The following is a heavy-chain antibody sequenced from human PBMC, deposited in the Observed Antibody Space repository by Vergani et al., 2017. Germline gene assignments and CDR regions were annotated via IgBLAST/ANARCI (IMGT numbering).Heavy chain of an antibody. Sequence: QVQLVQSGAEVKKPGASVEVSCKASRYTFTSYDINWVRQATGQGLEWMGWMNPNSGNTGYAQKFQGRVTMTRNTSISTAYMELSSLRSEDTAVYYCARGHYDSRGEDFDYWGQGTLVTVSS. J-gene: IGHJ4*02. CDR3: ARGHYDSRGEDFDY. D-gene: IGHD3-22*01. V-gene: IGHV1-8*01. CDR2: MNPNSGNT. CDR1: RYTFTSYD.